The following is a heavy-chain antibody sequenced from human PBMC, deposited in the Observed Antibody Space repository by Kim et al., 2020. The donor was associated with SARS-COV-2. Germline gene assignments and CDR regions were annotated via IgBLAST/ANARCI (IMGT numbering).Heavy chain of an antibody. J-gene: IGHJ6*02. Sequence: SETLSLTCTVSGGSISSSSYYWGWIRQPPGKGLEWIGSIYYSGSTYYNPSLKSRVTISVDTSKNQFSLKLSSVTAADTAVYYCARLAMGDSSGYYYYYGMDVWGQGTTVTVSS. D-gene: IGHD3-22*01. CDR2: IYYSGST. CDR3: ARLAMGDSSGYYYYYGMDV. CDR1: GGSISSSSYY. V-gene: IGHV4-39*01.